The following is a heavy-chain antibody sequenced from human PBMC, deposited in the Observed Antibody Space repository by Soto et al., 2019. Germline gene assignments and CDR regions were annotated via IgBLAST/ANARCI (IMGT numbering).Heavy chain of an antibody. CDR2: ISGYSGNT. Sequence: ASVKVSCKASGYTFTNYGITWVRQAPGQGLEWMGWISGYSGNTNYAQNLQGRVAMTTDTSTSTAYMELRSLRSDDTAVYYCARDEVSAANWLDPWGQGTLVTVSS. V-gene: IGHV1-18*01. CDR1: GYTFTNYG. J-gene: IGHJ5*02. D-gene: IGHD2-2*01. CDR3: ARDEVSAANWLDP.